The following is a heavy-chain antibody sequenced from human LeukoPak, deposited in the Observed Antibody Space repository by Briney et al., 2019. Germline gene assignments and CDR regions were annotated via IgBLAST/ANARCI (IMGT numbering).Heavy chain of an antibody. J-gene: IGHJ5*02. CDR2: VSSSGSTI. CDR3: ARSPKAGYDSSGYSWSVNWFDP. D-gene: IGHD3-22*01. CDR1: GFTFSDYY. V-gene: IGHV3-11*04. Sequence: GGSLRLSCAASGFTFSDYYMSWIRQAPGKGLEWVSYVSSSGSTIYYADSVKGRFTISRDNAKNSLYLQMNSLRAEDTAVYYCARSPKAGYDSSGYSWSVNWFDPWGQGTLVTVSS.